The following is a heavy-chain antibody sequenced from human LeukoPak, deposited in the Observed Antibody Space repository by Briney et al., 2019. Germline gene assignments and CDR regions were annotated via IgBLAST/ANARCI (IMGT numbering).Heavy chain of an antibody. J-gene: IGHJ5*02. CDR3: ASDSSKSSLADP. CDR2: INPSGGST. CDR1: GSTFTSNF. V-gene: IGHV1-46*01. D-gene: IGHD2-2*01. Sequence: ASVKVSCKASGSTFTSNFIHWVRQAPGQGLEWMGIINPSGGSTSCAQKFQGRVTMTSDTSTSTVNMELSSLRSEDTAVYYCASDSSKSSLADPWGQGTLVTVSS.